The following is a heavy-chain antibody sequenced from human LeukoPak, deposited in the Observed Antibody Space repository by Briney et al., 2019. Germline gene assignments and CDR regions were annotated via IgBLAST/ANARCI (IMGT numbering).Heavy chain of an antibody. CDR2: IFDSGHNT. D-gene: IGHD3-16*01. CDR1: GVTSSGYA. Sequence: PRGSLRLSPAPSGVTSSGYAISWVRQAPRKRLEWVSGIFDSGHNTYNADSVKGRFTISRDNSQNTLYLQMNSVRGEDTTVYYCATIPLGGHWVDFDYWGQGTLVIVSS. V-gene: IGHV3-23*01. CDR3: ATIPLGGHWVDFDY. J-gene: IGHJ4*02.